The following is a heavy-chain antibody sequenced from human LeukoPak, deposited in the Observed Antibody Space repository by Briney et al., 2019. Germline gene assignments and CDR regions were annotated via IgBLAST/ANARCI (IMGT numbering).Heavy chain of an antibody. CDR2: IYTSGST. D-gene: IGHD2-2*01. V-gene: IGHV4-61*02. Sequence: SETLSLTCTVSGGSISSSSYYWSWIRQPAGKGLEWIGRIYTSGSTNYNPSLKSRVTMSVDTSKNQFSLKLSSVTAADTAVYYCARIRGIVVVPAARNYYYYYYYMDVWGKGTTVTVSS. CDR3: ARIRGIVVVPAARNYYYYYYYMDV. CDR1: GGSISSSSYY. J-gene: IGHJ6*03.